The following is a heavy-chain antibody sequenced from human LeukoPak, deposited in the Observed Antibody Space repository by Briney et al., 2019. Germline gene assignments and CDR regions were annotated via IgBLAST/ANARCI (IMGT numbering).Heavy chain of an antibody. V-gene: IGHV3-33*01. CDR3: ARIDYGDYY. CDR1: GFTFSSYG. Sequence: GGSLRLSCAASGFTFSSYGMHWVRQAPGKGLEWVAVIWYDGNNKYYADFVKGRFTISRDNSKNTLYLQLNSLRAEDTAVYYCARIDYGDYYWGQGTLVTVSS. J-gene: IGHJ4*02. CDR2: IWYDGNNK. D-gene: IGHD4-17*01.